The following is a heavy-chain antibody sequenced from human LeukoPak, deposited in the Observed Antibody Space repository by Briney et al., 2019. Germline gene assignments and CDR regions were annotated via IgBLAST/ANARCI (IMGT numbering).Heavy chain of an antibody. V-gene: IGHV3-21*01. CDR2: ISSSSSYI. J-gene: IGHJ4*02. Sequence: GGSLRLSCAASGFTFSSYSMNWVRQAPGKGLEWVSSISSSSSYIYYADSVKGRFTISRDNAKNSLYLQMNSLRAEDTAVYYCAQNRLLSGPNDYWGQGTLVTVSS. CDR3: AQNRLLSGPNDY. D-gene: IGHD2-2*01. CDR1: GFTFSSYS.